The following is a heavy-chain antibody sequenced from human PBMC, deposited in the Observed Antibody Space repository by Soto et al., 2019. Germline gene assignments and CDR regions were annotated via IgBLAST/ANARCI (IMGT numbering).Heavy chain of an antibody. V-gene: IGHV3-23*01. J-gene: IGHJ4*02. D-gene: IGHD1-26*01. CDR2: ISGSGDIT. Sequence: GGSLRLSCAASGFTFSSYAMSWVRQAPGKGLEWVSAISGSGDITYYADSVKGRFTISRDNSKNTLYLQMNSLRAEDTAVYYCAKDYRSSYVEGFLDYWGQGTLVTVSS. CDR1: GFTFSSYA. CDR3: AKDYRSSYVEGFLDY.